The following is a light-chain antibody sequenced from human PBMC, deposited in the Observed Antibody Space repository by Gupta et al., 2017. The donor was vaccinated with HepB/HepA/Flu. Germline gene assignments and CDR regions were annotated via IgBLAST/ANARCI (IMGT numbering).Light chain of an antibody. Sequence: DIQMTQSPSSLSASVGDRVTITCRASQDIGNSLVWFQQKAGKAPKSLIYGASILESGVPSKFSGSRSGTDFTLTISSLQPEDFATYYCQQYYTYPRTFGGGTKVEIK. CDR3: QQYYTYPRT. CDR2: GAS. J-gene: IGKJ4*01. CDR1: QDIGNS. V-gene: IGKV1-16*02.